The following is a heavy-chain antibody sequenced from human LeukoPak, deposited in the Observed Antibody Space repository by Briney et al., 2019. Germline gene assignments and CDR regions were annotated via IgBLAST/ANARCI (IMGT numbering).Heavy chain of an antibody. V-gene: IGHV3-74*01. J-gene: IGHJ3*02. CDR1: GFTFSTHW. CDR3: ARDIVEDDAFHI. D-gene: IGHD3-22*01. CDR2: INSDGSNT. Sequence: GGSLRLSCAASGFTFSTHWMHWVRQAPGKGLVWVSRINSDGSNTSYADSVKGRLTISRDSAKNTLYLQMNSLRAEDTAVYYCARDIVEDDAFHIWGQGTMVTVSS.